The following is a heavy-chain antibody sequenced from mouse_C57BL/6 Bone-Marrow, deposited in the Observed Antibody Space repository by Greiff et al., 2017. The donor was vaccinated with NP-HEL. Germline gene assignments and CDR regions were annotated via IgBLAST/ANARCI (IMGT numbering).Heavy chain of an antibody. D-gene: IGHD1-1*01. CDR1: GYTFTSYW. Sequence: QVQLQQPGAELVKPGASVKLSCKASGYTFTSYWMQWVKQRHGQGLEWIGEIDPSDSYTNYNQKFKGKATLTVDTSSSTAYMQLSSLTSEDSAVYYCARDYGSSSWYFDVWGTGTTVTVSS. CDR2: IDPSDSYT. CDR3: ARDYGSSSWYFDV. V-gene: IGHV1-50*01. J-gene: IGHJ1*03.